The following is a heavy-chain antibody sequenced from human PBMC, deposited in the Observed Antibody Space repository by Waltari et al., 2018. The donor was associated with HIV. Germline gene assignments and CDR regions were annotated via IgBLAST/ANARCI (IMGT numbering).Heavy chain of an antibody. CDR1: GGTFSSYA. CDR3: ARGGYSYGYVSYYYGMDV. Sequence: QVQLVQSGAEVKKPGSSVKVYCKASGGTFSSYAISWVRQAPGQGLEWMGGIIPIFGTANYAQKFQGRVTITADESTSTAYMELSSLRSEDTAVYYCARGGYSYGYVSYYYGMDVWGQGTTVTVSS. D-gene: IGHD5-18*01. J-gene: IGHJ6*02. V-gene: IGHV1-69*01. CDR2: IIPIFGTA.